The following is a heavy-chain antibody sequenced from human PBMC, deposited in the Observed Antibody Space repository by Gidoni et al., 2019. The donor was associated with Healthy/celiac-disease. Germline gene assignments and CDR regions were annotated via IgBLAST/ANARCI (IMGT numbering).Heavy chain of an antibody. D-gene: IGHD3-9*01. J-gene: IGHJ4*02. Sequence: QVQLQESGPALVNPAETLSLTCTVSGGSTSSYYWSWIRKTPGKGLEWIGYIYYSGSTNYNPSLKSRVTISVDTSKNQFSLKLSSVTAADTAVYYCARLDILTGYTFDYWGQGTLVTVSS. CDR1: GGSTSSYY. CDR3: ARLDILTGYTFDY. CDR2: IYYSGST. V-gene: IGHV4-59*08.